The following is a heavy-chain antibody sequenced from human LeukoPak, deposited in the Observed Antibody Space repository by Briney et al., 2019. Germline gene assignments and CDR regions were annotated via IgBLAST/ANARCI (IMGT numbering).Heavy chain of an antibody. CDR3: ASTTVVTPSDAFDI. D-gene: IGHD4-23*01. Sequence: SETLSLTCTVSGGSISSYYWSWIRQPPGKGLEWIGYIYYSGSTNYNPSLKSRVTISVDTSKNQFPLKLSSVTAADTAVYYCASTTVVTPSDAFDIWGQGTMVTVSS. J-gene: IGHJ3*02. V-gene: IGHV4-59*01. CDR2: IYYSGST. CDR1: GGSISSYY.